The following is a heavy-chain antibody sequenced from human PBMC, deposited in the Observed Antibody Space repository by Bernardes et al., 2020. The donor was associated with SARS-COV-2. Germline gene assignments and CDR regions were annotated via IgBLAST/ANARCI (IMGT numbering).Heavy chain of an antibody. CDR3: AREQNRYRSSGYFEGALDV. CDR1: GDSIYKGRFY. J-gene: IGHJ3*01. V-gene: IGHV4-61*02. D-gene: IGHD3-22*01. Sequence: SETLSLTCTVSGDSIYKGRFYWTWILQSAGRGLEWIGRIYSTGDSNYNPSLESRVTMSVDMSKNQFSLRLSSVTASDTAIYYCAREQNRYRSSGYFEGALDVWGQGTMVTVSS. CDR2: IYSTGDS.